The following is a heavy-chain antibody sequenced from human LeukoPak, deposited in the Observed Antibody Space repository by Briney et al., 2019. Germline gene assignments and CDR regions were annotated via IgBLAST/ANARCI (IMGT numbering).Heavy chain of an antibody. CDR1: GYTFTDYY. CDR3: ARGWQINSAGGFVDP. Sequence: ASVKVSCKASGYTFTDYYIHWVRQAPGQGLEWMGWINPSSGATNYAKKFQGRVTMTRDTSITTAYIELSSLTLDDTAVYYCARGWQINSAGGFVDPWGQGTLITVSS. CDR2: INPSSGAT. J-gene: IGHJ5*02. V-gene: IGHV1-2*02. D-gene: IGHD1-14*01.